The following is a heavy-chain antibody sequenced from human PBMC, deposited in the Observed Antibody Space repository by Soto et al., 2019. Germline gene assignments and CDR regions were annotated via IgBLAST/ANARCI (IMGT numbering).Heavy chain of an antibody. CDR3: ARDQGVVATADNWFDP. CDR2: IFSSGST. D-gene: IGHD2-21*02. J-gene: IGHJ5*02. CDR1: GGSITDYS. Sequence: LTCTVSGGSITDYSWVWIRQPAGKGLEWIGRIFSSGSTNYNPSLKGRITMSLDTSKNQFSLKLNSATATDTAVYFCARDQGVVATADNWFDPWGQGILVTVSS. V-gene: IGHV4-4*07.